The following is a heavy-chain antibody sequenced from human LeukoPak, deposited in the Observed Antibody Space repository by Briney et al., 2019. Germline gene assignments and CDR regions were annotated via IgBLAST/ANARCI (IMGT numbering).Heavy chain of an antibody. CDR2: ISPTGAST. D-gene: IGHD3-22*01. V-gene: IGHV3-23*01. CDR1: TFTFSRYA. Sequence: GGSLRLSCAASTFTFSRYAMAWVRQAPGKGLEWVSAISPTGASTYYADSVKGRFTISRDNSKNTLSLEMNSLRAEDTAVYYCARALSSGYYYHYWGQGTLVTVSS. CDR3: ARALSSGYYYHY. J-gene: IGHJ4*02.